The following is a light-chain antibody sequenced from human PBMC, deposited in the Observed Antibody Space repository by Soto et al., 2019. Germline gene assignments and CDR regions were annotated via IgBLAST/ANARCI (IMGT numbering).Light chain of an antibody. CDR2: GDN. CDR1: SSNIGTNT. V-gene: IGLV1-44*01. CDR3: AAWDDSLNGYV. Sequence: QSALTQSPSASGTPGQRVTISCSGSSSNIGTNTVSWYQQLPGTAPKLLIYGDNQRPSGVPDRFSGSKSGTSASLAISGLQSEDEADYYCAAWDDSLNGYVFAAGTKVTVL. J-gene: IGLJ1*01.